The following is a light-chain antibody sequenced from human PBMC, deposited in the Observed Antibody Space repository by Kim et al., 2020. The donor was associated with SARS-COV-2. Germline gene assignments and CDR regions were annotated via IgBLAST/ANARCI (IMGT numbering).Light chain of an antibody. J-gene: IGLJ7*01. CDR3: QSADSSGTYAV. V-gene: IGLV3-25*03. Sequence: SYELTQPPSVSVSPGQTARITCPGDALPKQYAYWYQQKPGQAPVLVIYKDSERPSGIPERFSGSSSGTTVTLTISGVQAEDEADYYCQSADSSGTYAVFGGGTQLTVL. CDR1: ALPKQY. CDR2: KDS.